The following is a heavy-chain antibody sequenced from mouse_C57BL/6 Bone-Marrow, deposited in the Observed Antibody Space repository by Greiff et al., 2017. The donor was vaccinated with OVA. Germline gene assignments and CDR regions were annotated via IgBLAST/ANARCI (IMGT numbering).Heavy chain of an antibody. CDR2: ISDGGSYT. CDR3: AREGGYYSY. J-gene: IGHJ2*01. Sequence: EVQVVESGGGLVKPGGSLKLSCAASGFTFSSYAMSWVRQTPEKRLEWVATISDGGSYTYYPDNVKGRFTISRDNAKNNLYLQMSHLKSEDTAMYYCAREGGYYSYWGQGTTPTVSS. V-gene: IGHV5-4*01. CDR1: GFTFSSYA. D-gene: IGHD2-3*01.